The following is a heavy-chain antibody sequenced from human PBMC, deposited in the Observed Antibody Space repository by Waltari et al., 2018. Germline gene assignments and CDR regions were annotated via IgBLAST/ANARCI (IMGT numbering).Heavy chain of an antibody. CDR3: ARTRVGIIYCGSTSCYDENWFDP. Sequence: QLQLQESGPGLVKPSETLSLTCTVSGGSISSSSYYWGWIRQPPGKGLEWIGSIYYSGSTYYNPSLKSRVTISVDTSKNQFSLKLSSVTAADTAVYYCARTRVGIIYCGSTSCYDENWFDPWGQGTLVTVSS. CDR2: IYYSGST. J-gene: IGHJ5*02. V-gene: IGHV4-39*01. D-gene: IGHD2-2*01. CDR1: GGSISSSSYY.